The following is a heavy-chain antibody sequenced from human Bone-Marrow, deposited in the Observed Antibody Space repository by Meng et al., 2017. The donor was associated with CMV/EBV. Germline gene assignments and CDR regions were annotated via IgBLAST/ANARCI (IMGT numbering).Heavy chain of an antibody. CDR1: GFTFSGYS. V-gene: IGHV3-20*04. J-gene: IGHJ4*01. D-gene: IGHD3-22*01. CDR2: INWNGGST. CDR3: ARDNRGYDSSGYFEFAY. Sequence: GESLKISCRASGFTFSGYSMAWVRQAPGKGLEWVSGINWNGGSTGYADSVKGRFTISRDNAKNSLYLQMNSLRAEDTALYYCARDNRGYDSSGYFEFAYWG.